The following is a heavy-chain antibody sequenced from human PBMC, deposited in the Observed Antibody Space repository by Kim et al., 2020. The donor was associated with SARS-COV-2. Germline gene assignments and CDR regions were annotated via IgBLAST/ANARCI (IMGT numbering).Heavy chain of an antibody. D-gene: IGHD6-19*01. CDR3: ARAVAGPGFDY. CDR2: ISYDGSNK. V-gene: IGHV3-30*04. Sequence: GGSLRLSCAASGFTFSSYAMHWVRQAPGKGLEWVAVISYDGSNKYYADSVKGRFTISRDNSKNTLYLQMNSLRAEDTAVYYCARAVAGPGFDYWGQGTLV. J-gene: IGHJ4*02. CDR1: GFTFSSYA.